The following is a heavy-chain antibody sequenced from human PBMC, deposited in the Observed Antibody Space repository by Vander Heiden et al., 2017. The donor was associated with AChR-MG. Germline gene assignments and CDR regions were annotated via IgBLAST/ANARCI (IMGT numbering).Heavy chain of an antibody. CDR2: INHSGST. D-gene: IGHD3-3*01. J-gene: IGHJ5*02. V-gene: IGHV4-34*01. CDR3: ARGQYDFWSGYRHNWFDP. Sequence: QVQLQQWGAGLLKPSETLSLTCAVYGGSFSGYYWSWIRQPPGKGLEWIGEINHSGSTNYNPSLKSRVTISVDTSKNQFSLKLSSVTAADTAVYYCARGQYDFWSGYRHNWFDPWGQGTLDTVSS. CDR1: GGSFSGYY.